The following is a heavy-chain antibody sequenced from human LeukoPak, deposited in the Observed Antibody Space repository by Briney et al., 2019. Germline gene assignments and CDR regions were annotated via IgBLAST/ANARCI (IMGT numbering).Heavy chain of an antibody. Sequence: GGSLRLSCAASGFTFSGYWMGWVRQAPGKGPEWVANIKQDGSEKYYVDSVKGRFTISRDNAKNSLYLQMNSLRAEDTAVYYCARENTVRDYWGQGTVVTVSS. D-gene: IGHD4-17*01. CDR3: ARENTVRDY. CDR1: GFTFSGYW. J-gene: IGHJ4*02. CDR2: IKQDGSEK. V-gene: IGHV3-7*01.